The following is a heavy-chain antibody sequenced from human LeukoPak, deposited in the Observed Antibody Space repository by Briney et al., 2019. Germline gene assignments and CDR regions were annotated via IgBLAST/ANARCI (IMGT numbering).Heavy chain of an antibody. CDR2: IWYDGSNK. Sequence: GGSLRLSCAASGFTFSHYGMHWVRQAPGKGLEWVAVIWYDGSNKYYADSVKGRFTISRDNSKNTLYLQMNSLRAEDTAVYYCTKQGSGWYPDYWGQGTLVTVSS. V-gene: IGHV3-33*06. CDR1: GFTFSHYG. CDR3: TKQGSGWYPDY. J-gene: IGHJ4*02. D-gene: IGHD6-19*01.